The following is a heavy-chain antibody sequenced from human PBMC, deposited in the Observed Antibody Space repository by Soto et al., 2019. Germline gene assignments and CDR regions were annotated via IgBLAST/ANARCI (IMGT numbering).Heavy chain of an antibody. CDR1: GGSFSGYY. CDR2: INHSGST. V-gene: IGHV4-34*01. D-gene: IGHD2-2*02. Sequence: QVQLQQWGAGLLKPSETLSLTCAVYGGSFSGYYWSWIRQPPGKGLEWIGEINHSGSTNYNPSLKSRVTISVDTSKNQFSLKLSSVTAADTAVYYCARGGGYQLLYRGRFDPWGQGTLVTVSS. CDR3: ARGGGYQLLYRGRFDP. J-gene: IGHJ5*02.